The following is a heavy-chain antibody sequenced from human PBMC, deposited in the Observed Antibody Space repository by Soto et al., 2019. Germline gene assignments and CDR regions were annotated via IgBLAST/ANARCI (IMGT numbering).Heavy chain of an antibody. V-gene: IGHV3-33*01. Sequence: GGSLRLSCAASGFTFSSYGMHWVRQAPGKGLEWVAVIWYDGSNKYYADSVKGRFTISRDNSKNTLYLQMNSLRAEDTAVYYCARDSPVSFRYYMDVWGKGTTVTVSS. CDR1: GFTFSSYG. J-gene: IGHJ6*03. CDR2: IWYDGSNK. D-gene: IGHD2-15*01. CDR3: ARDSPVSFRYYMDV.